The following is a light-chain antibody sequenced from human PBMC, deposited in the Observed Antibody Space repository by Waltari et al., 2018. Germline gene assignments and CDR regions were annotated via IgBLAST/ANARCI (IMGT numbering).Light chain of an antibody. CDR2: TNE. CDR1: SSNIGRSY. Sequence: QSVLTQPPSASATPGQRVTISCSGSSSNIGRSYVYWYQQFPGTAPKLLIYTNERRPSGVPDRFSGSKSGTSASLAISGLRSEDEADYYCAAWDDSLSGHVVFGGGTKLTVL. CDR3: AAWDDSLSGHVV. V-gene: IGLV1-47*02. J-gene: IGLJ2*01.